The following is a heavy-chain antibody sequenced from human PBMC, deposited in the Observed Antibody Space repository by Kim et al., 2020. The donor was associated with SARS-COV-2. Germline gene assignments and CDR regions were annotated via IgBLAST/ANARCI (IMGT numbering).Heavy chain of an antibody. CDR3: AKANGYCSSTSCLDYYYYGMDV. J-gene: IGHJ6*02. CDR2: ISGSGGST. D-gene: IGHD2-2*01. Sequence: GGSLRLSCAASGFTFSSYAMSWVRQAPGKGLEWVSAISGSGGSTYYADSVKGRFTISRDNSKNTLYLQMNSLRAEDTAVYYCAKANGYCSSTSCLDYYYYGMDVWGQGTTVTDSS. V-gene: IGHV3-23*01. CDR1: GFTFSSYA.